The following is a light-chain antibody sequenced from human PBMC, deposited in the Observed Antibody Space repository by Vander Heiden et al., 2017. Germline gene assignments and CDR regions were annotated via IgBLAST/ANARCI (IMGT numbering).Light chain of an antibody. Sequence: EIVLTQSPGTLSLSPGERATLSCRASQSVSSSYLAWYQQKPGQAPRLLIYGASSRATGIPDRFSGSGSGTDFTLTISRLEPEDFAVYYCQQDGSPPGVFGQGTKMEIK. V-gene: IGKV3-20*01. CDR3: QQDGSPPGV. J-gene: IGKJ2*01. CDR1: QSVSSSY. CDR2: GAS.